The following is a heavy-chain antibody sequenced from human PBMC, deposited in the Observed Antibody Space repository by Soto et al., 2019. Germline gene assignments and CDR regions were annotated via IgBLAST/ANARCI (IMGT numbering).Heavy chain of an antibody. CDR2: IYPDYSDT. CDR3: ARGYCSSSSCYKGFDY. D-gene: IGHD2-2*02. V-gene: IGHV5-51*01. CDR1: GYSFTIYW. Sequence: GESLKISCKGPGYSFTIYWIAWVRQMPGKGLEWMGIIYPDYSDTRYSPSFQGQVTISADKSISTAYLQWSSLKASDTAMYYCARGYCSSSSCYKGFDYWGQGTLVTVSS. J-gene: IGHJ4*02.